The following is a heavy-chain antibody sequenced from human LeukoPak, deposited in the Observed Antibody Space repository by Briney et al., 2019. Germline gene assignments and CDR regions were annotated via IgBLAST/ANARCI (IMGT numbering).Heavy chain of an antibody. CDR1: GGSFSGYY. J-gene: IGHJ3*02. D-gene: IGHD2-15*01. V-gene: IGHV4-34*01. Sequence: SETLSLTCAVYGGSFSGYYWSWIRQPPGKGLEWIGEINHRGSTNYNPSLKSRVTVSVDTSKNQFSLRLSSVTAADTAVYYCARQREYCSGVSCYSDVFDIWGQGTMVTVSS. CDR3: ARQREYCSGVSCYSDVFDI. CDR2: INHRGST.